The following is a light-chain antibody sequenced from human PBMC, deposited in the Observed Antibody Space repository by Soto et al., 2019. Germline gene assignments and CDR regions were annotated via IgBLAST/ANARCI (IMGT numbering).Light chain of an antibody. CDR1: QSVYNNF. CDR3: QQYASLPLT. CDR2: GAP. V-gene: IGKV3-20*01. Sequence: EIVLTQSPGTLSLSPGEGATLACRASQSVYNNFLSWYQQKPGQAPRLLIYGAPTRATGIPDRFSGSGSGTDFTLTISRLEPEDFAVFYCQQYASLPLTFGGGSKVQIK. J-gene: IGKJ4*01.